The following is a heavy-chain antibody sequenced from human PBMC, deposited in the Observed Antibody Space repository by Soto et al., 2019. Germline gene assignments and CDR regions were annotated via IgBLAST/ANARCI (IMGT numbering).Heavy chain of an antibody. Sequence: EVQLLESGGGLVQPGGSLRLSCAASGFSFDTSAMTWVRQAPGKGLEWVSSISDSGSNTDYTDSVKGRFAVSRDNSKNTLFLQMDSLRAEDTAVYYCAKVGRDFYGMDVWGQGTTVTVSS. J-gene: IGHJ6*02. D-gene: IGHD2-21*01. CDR2: ISDSGSNT. CDR1: GFSFDTSA. CDR3: AKVGRDFYGMDV. V-gene: IGHV3-23*01.